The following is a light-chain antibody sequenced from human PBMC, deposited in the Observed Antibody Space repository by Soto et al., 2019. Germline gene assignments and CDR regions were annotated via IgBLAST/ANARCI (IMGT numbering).Light chain of an antibody. V-gene: IGLV3-21*02. Sequence: SYELTQSPPVSVAPGQTARITCGGNNIGSKNVHWFQQRPGQAPVLVVFDDDDRPSGIPDRFSGSNSGNTATLTISRVEAGDEADYYCQVWDSDVLHHVFGTGTKVTVL. CDR1: NIGSKN. CDR2: DDD. J-gene: IGLJ1*01. CDR3: QVWDSDVLHHV.